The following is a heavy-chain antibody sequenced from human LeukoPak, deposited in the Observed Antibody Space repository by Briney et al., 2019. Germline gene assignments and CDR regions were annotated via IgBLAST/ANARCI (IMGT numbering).Heavy chain of an antibody. J-gene: IGHJ4*02. Sequence: ASVKVSCKASGYTFTGYYMHWVRQAPGQGLEWMGWINPNSGGTNYAQKFQGRVTMTRDTSISTAYMELSRLRSDDTAVYYCATYPTYYYDSSGYWGRGVGYWGQGTLVTVSS. CDR3: ATYPTYYYDSSGYWGRGVGY. D-gene: IGHD3-22*01. CDR1: GYTFTGYY. V-gene: IGHV1-2*02. CDR2: INPNSGGT.